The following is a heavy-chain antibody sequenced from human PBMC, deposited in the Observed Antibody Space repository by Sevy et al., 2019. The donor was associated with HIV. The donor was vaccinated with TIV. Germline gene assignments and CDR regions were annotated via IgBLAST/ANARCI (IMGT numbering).Heavy chain of an antibody. V-gene: IGHV4-59*01. Sequence: SETLSLTCTVSGGSISSYYWSWIRQPPGKGLEWIGYIYYSGSTNYNPSLKSRVTISVDTSKNQFSLKLSSVTAADTAVYYCARGSIPYYFDYWGQGTLVTASS. J-gene: IGHJ4*02. CDR1: GGSISSYY. D-gene: IGHD2-2*02. CDR2: IYYSGST. CDR3: ARGSIPYYFDY.